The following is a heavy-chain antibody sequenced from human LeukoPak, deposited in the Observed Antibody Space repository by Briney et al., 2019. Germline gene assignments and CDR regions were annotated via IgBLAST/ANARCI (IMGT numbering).Heavy chain of an antibody. CDR1: GGSISSGGYS. CDR3: ARAENGNYVSSNYGMDV. J-gene: IGHJ6*02. V-gene: IGHV4-30-2*01. Sequence: SQTLSLTCAVSGGSISSGGYSWSWIRQPPGKGLEWIGYIYHSGSTYYNPSPKSRVTISVDRSKNQFSLKLSSVTAADTAVYYRARAENGNYVSSNYGMDVWGQGTTVTVSS. CDR2: IYHSGST. D-gene: IGHD4-17*01.